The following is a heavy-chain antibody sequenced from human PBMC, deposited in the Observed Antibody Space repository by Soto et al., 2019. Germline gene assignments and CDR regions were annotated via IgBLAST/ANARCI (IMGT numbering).Heavy chain of an antibody. Sequence: QLQMQESGPGLVKPSETLSLTCSVCGGSISDSNYYWAWIRQPPGKGLEWIASIYYSGTIYYNPSLKSRVTISVDTSKNHFSLRLSSVTAADTAVYYCARASLVPAAVQDAFDFWGHGTMVTVSS. CDR2: IYYSGTI. CDR3: ARASLVPAAVQDAFDF. V-gene: IGHV4-39*02. CDR1: GGSISDSNYY. J-gene: IGHJ3*01. D-gene: IGHD2-2*01.